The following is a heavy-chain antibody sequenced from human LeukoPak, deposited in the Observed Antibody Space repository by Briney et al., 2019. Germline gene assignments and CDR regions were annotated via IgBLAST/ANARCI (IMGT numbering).Heavy chain of an antibody. V-gene: IGHV4-61*01. D-gene: IGHD3-22*01. CDR2: IYYSGST. CDR1: GGSVSSGSYY. CDR3: ARDYYYDSSGYKVRAAAFDI. J-gene: IGHJ3*02. Sequence: SETLSLTCTVSGGSVSSGSYYWSWIRQPPGKGLEWIGYIYYSGSTNYNPSLKSRVTISVDTSKNQFSLKLSSVTAADTAVYYCARDYYYDSSGYKVRAAAFDIWGQGTMVTVSS.